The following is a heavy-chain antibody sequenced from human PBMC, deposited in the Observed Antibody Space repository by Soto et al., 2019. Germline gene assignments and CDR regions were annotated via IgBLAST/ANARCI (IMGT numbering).Heavy chain of an antibody. D-gene: IGHD3-3*01. V-gene: IGHV3-11*01. CDR1: GFTFSDYY. Sequence: PGGSLRLSCAASGFTFSDYYLSWIRQAPGKGLEWVSYISSSGSIISYTDSVKGRFTISRDNAKNSLYLQMNSLRAEDTAVYYCARWGVDDFWSGYYSDCWGQGTLVTVSS. J-gene: IGHJ4*02. CDR3: ARWGVDDFWSGYYSDC. CDR2: ISSSGSII.